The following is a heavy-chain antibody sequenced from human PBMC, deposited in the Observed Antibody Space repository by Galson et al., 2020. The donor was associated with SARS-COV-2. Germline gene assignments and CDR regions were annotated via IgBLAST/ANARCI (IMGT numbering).Heavy chain of an antibody. D-gene: IGHD2-2*01. V-gene: IGHV3-74*01. J-gene: IGHJ4*02. CDR3: TRGCSSTRCPSDY. CDR1: GFTFRTSY. Sequence: GESLKISCEASGFTFRTSYLHWVRQAPGKGLVWVSVINPDGSGTNYADFVEGRFTISRDNRKNTLYLQMNRLRAEDTAVYYCTRGCSSTRCPSDYWGQGTQVTVSS. CDR2: INPDGSGT.